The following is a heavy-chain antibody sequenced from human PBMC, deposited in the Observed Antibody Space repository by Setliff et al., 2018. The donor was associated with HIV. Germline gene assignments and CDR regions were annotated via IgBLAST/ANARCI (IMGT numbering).Heavy chain of an antibody. CDR1: GGSISSYY. J-gene: IGHJ6*03. Sequence: SETLSLTCTVSGGSISSYYWSWIRQPPGKGLEWIGYIYYSGSTNYNPSLKSRVTISVDTAKNQFALKLSYVTAADTAVSYCARGGSSSSRRHYYYYNMDVWGKGTTVTVSS. D-gene: IGHD6-6*01. CDR2: IYYSGST. CDR3: ARGGSSSSRRHYYYYNMDV. V-gene: IGHV4-59*01.